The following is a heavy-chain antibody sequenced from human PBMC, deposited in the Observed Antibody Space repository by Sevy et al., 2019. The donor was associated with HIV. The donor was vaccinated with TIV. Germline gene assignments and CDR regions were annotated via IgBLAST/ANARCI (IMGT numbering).Heavy chain of an antibody. CDR2: INEDGSRL. CDR3: ARDRAYSALDY. Sequence: GGSLRLSCVASGFTFSDSWMTWVRQAPGKGLERIAFINEDGSRLGYVDSVRGRFTTSRENTKNSLYLPMNSLRAEDTAVYFCARDRAYSALDYWGQGTLVTVSS. CDR1: GFTFSDSW. D-gene: IGHD5-18*01. J-gene: IGHJ4*02. V-gene: IGHV3-7*01.